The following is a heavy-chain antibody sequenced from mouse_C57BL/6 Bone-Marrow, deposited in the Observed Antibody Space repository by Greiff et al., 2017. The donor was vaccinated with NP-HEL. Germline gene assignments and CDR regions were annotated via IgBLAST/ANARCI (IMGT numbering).Heavy chain of an antibody. CDR1: GFTFSDYY. Sequence: EVQVVESGGGLVQPGGSLKLSCAASGFTFSDYYMYWVRQTPEKRLEWVAYISNGGGSTYYPDTVKGRFTISRDNAKNTLYLQMSRLKSEDTAMYYCARPPYYYGSSHWYFDVWGTGTTVTVSS. V-gene: IGHV5-12*01. CDR3: ARPPYYYGSSHWYFDV. D-gene: IGHD1-1*01. CDR2: ISNGGGST. J-gene: IGHJ1*03.